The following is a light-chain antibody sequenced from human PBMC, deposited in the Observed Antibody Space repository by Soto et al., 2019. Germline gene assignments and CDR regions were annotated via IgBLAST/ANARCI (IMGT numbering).Light chain of an antibody. V-gene: IGKV3-15*01. Sequence: EIVMTQSPATLSVSPGERATLSCRASQSVSSNLAWYQQKPGQAPRLLIYGASTRATGIPARFSGSGSGTEFTLTISSLHSEDFAVYYCQQYNNWLRTFGQGPKVESK. CDR1: QSVSSN. CDR3: QQYNNWLRT. CDR2: GAS. J-gene: IGKJ1*01.